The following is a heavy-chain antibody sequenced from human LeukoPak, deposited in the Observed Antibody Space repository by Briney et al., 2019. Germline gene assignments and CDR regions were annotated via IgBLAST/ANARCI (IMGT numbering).Heavy chain of an antibody. J-gene: IGHJ5*02. V-gene: IGHV1-2*02. D-gene: IGHD6-19*01. CDR2: INPNSGGT. CDR3: ARDIAVAGTIWFDP. Sequence: ASVKVSCKASGYTFTSYDINWVRQATGQGLEWMGWINPNSGGTNYAQKFQGRVTMTRDTSISTAYMELSRLRSDDTAVYYCARDIAVAGTIWFDPWGQGTLVTVSS. CDR1: GYTFTSYD.